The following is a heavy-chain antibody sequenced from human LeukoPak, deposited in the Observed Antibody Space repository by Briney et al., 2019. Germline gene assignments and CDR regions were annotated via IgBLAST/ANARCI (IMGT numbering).Heavy chain of an antibody. CDR2: INPSGGST. CDR1: GYTFTSYY. Sequence: ASVRVSCKASGYTFTSYYMHWVRQAPGQGLEWMGIINPSGGSTSYAQKFQGRVTITADESASTAYMELSSLRSEDTAVYYCARDSSDIRSLIAHWGQGTLVTVSS. V-gene: IGHV1-46*01. CDR3: ARDSSDIRSLIAH. D-gene: IGHD2-15*01. J-gene: IGHJ1*01.